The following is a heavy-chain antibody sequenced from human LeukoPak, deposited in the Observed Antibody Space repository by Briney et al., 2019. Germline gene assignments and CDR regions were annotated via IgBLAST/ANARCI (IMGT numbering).Heavy chain of an antibody. CDR2: INPNSGGS. V-gene: IGHV1-2*02. Sequence: APVKVSCKASGYTFTGYFIHWVRQAPGQGLEWMGWINPNSGGSNYAQKFQGRVSLTRDTSISTAYMELSSLRYDDTAVYFCARVEAVAGTTTGVDYWGQGTLVTVSS. CDR3: ARVEAVAGTTTGVDY. D-gene: IGHD6-19*01. J-gene: IGHJ4*02. CDR1: GYTFTGYF.